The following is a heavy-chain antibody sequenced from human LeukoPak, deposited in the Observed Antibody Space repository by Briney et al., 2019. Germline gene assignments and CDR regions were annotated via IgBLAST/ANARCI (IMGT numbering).Heavy chain of an antibody. D-gene: IGHD3-16*01. J-gene: IGHJ3*02. CDR3: ARETLINVDAFDI. Sequence: GSLRLSCAASGFTPSSYWMHWVRQAPGKGLVWVSRINSDGSSTGYADSVKGRFTISRDNAKNTLYLQMNSLRAEDTAVYYCARETLINVDAFDIWGQGTMVTVSS. V-gene: IGHV3-74*01. CDR1: GFTPSSYW. CDR2: INSDGSST.